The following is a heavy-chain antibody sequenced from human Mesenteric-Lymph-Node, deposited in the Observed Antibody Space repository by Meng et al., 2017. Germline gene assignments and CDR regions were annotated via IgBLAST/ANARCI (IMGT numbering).Heavy chain of an antibody. D-gene: IGHD3-9*01. CDR1: GGSFSGYY. J-gene: IGHJ4*02. CDR3: ARDVGDILTG. CDR2: INHSGST. V-gene: IGHV4-34*01. Sequence: SETLSLTCAVYGGSFSGYYWSWIRQPPGKGLEWIGEINHSGSTNYNPSLKSRVTISVDTSKNQFSLKLSSVTAADTAVYYCARDVGDILTGWGQGTLVTVSS.